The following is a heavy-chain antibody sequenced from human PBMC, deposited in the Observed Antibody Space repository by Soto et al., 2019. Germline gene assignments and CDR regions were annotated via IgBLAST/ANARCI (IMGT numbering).Heavy chain of an antibody. CDR2: CLYDEDT. D-gene: IGHD2-15*01. CDR3: ARGRASRWELPVY. V-gene: IGHV4-59*01. Sequence: QVQLQQSGPGLVKPSETLSLTCTVSGGSFNSYYWSWIRQPPGKGLGWIGSCLYDEDTKYNSSLESRASMSVDTSKRQFSLTLSSVSAAVTAVYYRARGRASRWELPVYWGQGTLVAVSS. CDR1: GGSFNSYY. J-gene: IGHJ4*02.